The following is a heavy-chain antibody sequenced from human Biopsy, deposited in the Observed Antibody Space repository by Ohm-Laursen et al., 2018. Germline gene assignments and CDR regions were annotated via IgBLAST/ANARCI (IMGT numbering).Heavy chain of an antibody. CDR3: TGRPWPNAFDI. CDR1: GGSVSSGSYY. Sequence: PSDTLSLTCSVSGGSVSSGSYYWSWIRQPPGKGLEWIGYIYYSGSTNYNPSLKSRVTISVDTSRNQFSLKLRSVTAADTAVYYCTGRPWPNAFDIWGQGTMVTVSS. V-gene: IGHV4-61*01. J-gene: IGHJ3*02. D-gene: IGHD5-12*01. CDR2: IYYSGST.